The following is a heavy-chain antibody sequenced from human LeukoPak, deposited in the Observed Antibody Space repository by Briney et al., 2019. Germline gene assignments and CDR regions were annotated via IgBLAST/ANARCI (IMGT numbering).Heavy chain of an antibody. CDR1: GDSISSYY. CDR2: IYYSGST. D-gene: IGHD2-15*01. J-gene: IGHJ3*02. V-gene: IGHV4-59*01. CDR3: ATSMRGYCSGGSCYGAFDI. Sequence: SETLSLTCTVSGDSISSYYWSWLRQPPGRGLEWFGYIYYSGSTNYNPSLKSRVTISIDTSKNQFSLKLSSVTAADTAVYYCATSMRGYCSGGSCYGAFDIWGQGTMVTVSS.